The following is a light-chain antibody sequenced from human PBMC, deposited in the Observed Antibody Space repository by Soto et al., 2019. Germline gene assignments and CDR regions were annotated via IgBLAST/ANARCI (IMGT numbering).Light chain of an antibody. J-gene: IGLJ1*01. CDR1: SSDVGAYNF. Sequence: QSVLTQPASVSGSPGQSITISCTGTSSDVGAYNFVSWYQHHPGTAPKLMIYEVSNRPSGASNRFSGSKSDNAASLTISALQTEDEAEYFCLSYGKVFGTGTKVTVL. V-gene: IGLV2-14*01. CDR2: EVS. CDR3: LSYGKV.